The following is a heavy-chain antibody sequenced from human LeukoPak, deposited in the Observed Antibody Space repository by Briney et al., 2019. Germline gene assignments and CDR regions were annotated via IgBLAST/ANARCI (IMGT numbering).Heavy chain of an antibody. CDR3: ARESTLVGAAVSGTDAFDI. V-gene: IGHV3-30*03. CDR1: GFTFSSYG. CDR2: ISYDGSNK. J-gene: IGHJ3*02. Sequence: GRSLRLSCAASGFTFSSYGMHWVRQAPGKGLEWVAVISYDGSNKYYADSVKGRFTISRDNSKNTLYLQMNSLRAEDTAVYYCARESTLVGAAVSGTDAFDIWGQGTMVTVSS. D-gene: IGHD1-26*01.